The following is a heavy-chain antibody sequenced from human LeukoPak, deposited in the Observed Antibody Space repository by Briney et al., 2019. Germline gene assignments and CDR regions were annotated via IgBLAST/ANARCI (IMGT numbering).Heavy chain of an antibody. CDR1: GYSISSTYY. CDR2: IYHSGST. D-gene: IGHD1-26*01. J-gene: IGHJ5*02. CDR3: ARSVFGGGSYSFDP. Sequence: SETLSLTCTVSGYSISSTYYWGWIRQPPGKGLEWIGSIYHSGSTYYNPSLKSRVTISVDTSKNQFSLKLSSVTAADTAVYYCARSVFGGGSYSFDPWGQGTLVTVSS. V-gene: IGHV4-38-2*02.